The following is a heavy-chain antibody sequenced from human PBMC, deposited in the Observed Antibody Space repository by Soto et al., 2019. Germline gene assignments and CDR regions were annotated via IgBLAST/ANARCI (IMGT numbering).Heavy chain of an antibody. D-gene: IGHD6-13*01. V-gene: IGHV3-23*01. CDR1: GFTFNNFA. CDR2: ITASGSFT. CDR3: VKDSSRWYYFDY. Sequence: EVQLLESGGALVQPGGSLRLACAASGFTFNNFAMSWFRQAPGKGLEWVSGITASGSFTYYAASVKGRFTISRDNRKNTLSLQIDSLRGEDTASYYCVKDSSRWYYFDYWGPGTLVTVSS. J-gene: IGHJ4*02.